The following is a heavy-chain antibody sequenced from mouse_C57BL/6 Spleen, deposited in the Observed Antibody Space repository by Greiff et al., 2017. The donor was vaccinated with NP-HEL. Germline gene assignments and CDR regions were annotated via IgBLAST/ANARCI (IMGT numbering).Heavy chain of an antibody. CDR1: GFTFNTYS. V-gene: IGHV10-3*01. D-gene: IGHD2-2*01. Sequence: EVQLVESGGGLVQPAGSLKLSCAASGFTFNTYSMYWVRQAPGKSLEWVARIRSKSSNYATYYADKVKDKITISRDDSQSMLYLQMNNLKTDATAMYYCVRAEGYVSMDYWGQGTSVTVSS. CDR3: VRAEGYVSMDY. J-gene: IGHJ4*01. CDR2: IRSKSSNYAT.